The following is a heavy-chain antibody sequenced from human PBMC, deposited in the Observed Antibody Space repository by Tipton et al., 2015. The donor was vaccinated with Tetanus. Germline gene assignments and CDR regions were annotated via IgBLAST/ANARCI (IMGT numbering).Heavy chain of an antibody. Sequence: TLSLTCSVTDYSISTGYYWGWIRQPPGKGLEWIGSIFHRGSTYYNASLESRVTISVDTSKNQFSLKLSSVTAADAAVYYCARGILGGNSGSTFDYWGQGTLVTVSS. CDR2: IFHRGST. CDR3: ARGILGGNSGSTFDY. D-gene: IGHD4-23*01. V-gene: IGHV4-38-2*01. J-gene: IGHJ4*02. CDR1: DYSISTGYY.